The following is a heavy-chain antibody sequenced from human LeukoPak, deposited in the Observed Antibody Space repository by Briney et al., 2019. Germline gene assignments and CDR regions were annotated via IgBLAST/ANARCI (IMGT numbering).Heavy chain of an antibody. Sequence: GGSLRLSCTASGSAFDEHGMGWVRQVPGKGLEWVSGINWSGGSTGYADPLRGRFTISRDNAKNSLYLQMDSLRAEDTALYYCARAPITSRFYFDYWGQGTLVTVSS. CDR3: ARAPITSRFYFDY. V-gene: IGHV3-20*04. D-gene: IGHD2-2*01. CDR2: INWSGGST. J-gene: IGHJ4*02. CDR1: GSAFDEHG.